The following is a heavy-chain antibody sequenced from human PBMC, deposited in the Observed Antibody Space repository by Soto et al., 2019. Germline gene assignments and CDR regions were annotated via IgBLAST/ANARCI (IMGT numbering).Heavy chain of an antibody. CDR2: ISYDGSNK. CDR1: GFTFSSYG. V-gene: IGHV3-30*18. Sequence: PVGSLRLSCAASGFTFSSYGMHWVRQAPGKGLEWVAVISYDGSNKYYADSVKGRFTISRDNSKNTLYLQMNSLRAEDTAVYYCAKFEGSTSCYYYYYCGMDVWGQGTTVTVSS. CDR3: AKFEGSTSCYYYYYCGMDV. J-gene: IGHJ6*02. D-gene: IGHD2-2*01.